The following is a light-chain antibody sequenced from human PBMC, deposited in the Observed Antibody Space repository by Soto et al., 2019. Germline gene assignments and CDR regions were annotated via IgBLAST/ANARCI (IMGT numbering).Light chain of an antibody. J-gene: IGLJ3*02. Sequence: QSVLTQPPSVSAAPGQKVTISCSGSSSNIGNNYVSWYQQLPGTATKLLIYENSKRPSGIPDRFSGSKSGTSATLGITGLQTGDEADYYCGTWDSSLSAVVFGGGTKLTVL. V-gene: IGLV1-51*02. CDR3: GTWDSSLSAVV. CDR1: SSNIGNNY. CDR2: ENS.